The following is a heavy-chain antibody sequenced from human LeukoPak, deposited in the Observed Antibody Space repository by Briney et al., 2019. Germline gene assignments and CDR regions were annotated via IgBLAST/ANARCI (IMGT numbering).Heavy chain of an antibody. CDR1: GFTLSSYD. CDR2: IGTAGDT. Sequence: GGSLRLSCAASGFTLSSYDMHWVRQATGKGLEWVSAIGTAGDTYYPGSVKGRFTISRENAKNSLYLQMNNLRAEDPAVYYCARGYSSGWYPWGQGTLVTVSS. V-gene: IGHV3-13*01. CDR3: ARGYSSGWYP. J-gene: IGHJ5*02. D-gene: IGHD6-19*01.